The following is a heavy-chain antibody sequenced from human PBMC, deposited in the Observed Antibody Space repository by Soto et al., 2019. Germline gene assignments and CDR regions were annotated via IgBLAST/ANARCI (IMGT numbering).Heavy chain of an antibody. J-gene: IGHJ3*02. CDR1: GGSISSYY. Sequence: QVQLQESGPGLVKPSETLSLTCTVSGGSISSYYWSWIRQPPGKGLEWIGYIYYSGSTNYNPSLKSRVTISVDTSKNQFSLKLSSVTAADTAVYYCARGRDNWNYDAFDIWGQGTMVTVSS. D-gene: IGHD1-7*01. V-gene: IGHV4-59*01. CDR3: ARGRDNWNYDAFDI. CDR2: IYYSGST.